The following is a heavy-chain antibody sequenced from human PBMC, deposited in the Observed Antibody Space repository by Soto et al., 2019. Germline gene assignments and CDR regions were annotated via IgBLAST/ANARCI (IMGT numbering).Heavy chain of an antibody. V-gene: IGHV4-34*01. CDR2: INHSGST. Sequence: SETLSLTCAVYGGSFSGYYRSWIRQPPGKGLEWIGEINHSGSTNYNPSLKSRVTISVDTSKNQFSLKLSSVTAADTAVYYCARVLRVVPAAIPWGQGTLVTVSS. CDR3: ARVLRVVPAAIP. J-gene: IGHJ5*02. CDR1: GGSFSGYY. D-gene: IGHD2-2*01.